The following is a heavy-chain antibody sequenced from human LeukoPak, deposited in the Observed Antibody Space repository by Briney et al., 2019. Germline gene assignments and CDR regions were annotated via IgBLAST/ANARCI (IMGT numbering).Heavy chain of an antibody. V-gene: IGHV4-39*07. CDR2: IYYSGST. CDR3: ARCSRATDYYGMDV. Sequence: SETLSLTCTVSGGSISSSSYYWGWIRQPPGKGLEWMGSIYYSGSTYYNPSLKSRVTISVDTSKNQFSLKLSSVTAADTAVYYCARCSRATDYYGMDVWGQGTTVTVSS. CDR1: GGSISSSSYY. D-gene: IGHD2-2*01. J-gene: IGHJ6*02.